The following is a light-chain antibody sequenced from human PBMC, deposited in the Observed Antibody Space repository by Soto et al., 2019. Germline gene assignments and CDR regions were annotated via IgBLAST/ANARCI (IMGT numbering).Light chain of an antibody. CDR3: SSYTSSSPYV. Sequence: SVLTQPASVSGSPGQSITISCTGTSSDVGGYNYVSWYQQHPGKAPKLMIYEVSNRPSGVSNRFSGSKSGNTASLTISGLQAEDEADYYCSSYTSSSPYVFGNGTKVTVL. CDR1: SSDVGGYNY. J-gene: IGLJ1*01. CDR2: EVS. V-gene: IGLV2-14*01.